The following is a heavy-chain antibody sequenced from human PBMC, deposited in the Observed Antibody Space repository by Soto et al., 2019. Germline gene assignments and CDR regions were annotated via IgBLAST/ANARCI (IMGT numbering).Heavy chain of an antibody. CDR1: GGSISSYY. J-gene: IGHJ5*02. V-gene: IGHV4-59*01. Sequence: NPSETLSLTCTVSGGSISSYYWSWIRQPPGKGLEWIGYIYYSGSTNYNPSLKSRVTISVDTSKNQFSLKLSSVTAADTAVYYCARDDSSGYYYRSWGQGTLVTVSS. CDR2: IYYSGST. D-gene: IGHD3-22*01. CDR3: ARDDSSGYYYRS.